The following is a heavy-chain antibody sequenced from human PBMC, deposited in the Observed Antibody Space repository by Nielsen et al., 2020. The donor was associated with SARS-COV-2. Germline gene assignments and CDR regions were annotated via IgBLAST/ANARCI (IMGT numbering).Heavy chain of an antibody. V-gene: IGHV4-34*01. Sequence: SETLSLTCAVYAGSFSGYYWTWIRQSPGKGLEWIGEIDHSGSTNYNPSLKSRVTISADTSKNQFSLRLTSVSAADAAVYYCATVGSGWYKFFDYWGQGALVTVSS. CDR3: ATVGSGWYKFFDY. CDR2: IDHSGST. D-gene: IGHD6-19*01. J-gene: IGHJ4*02. CDR1: AGSFSGYY.